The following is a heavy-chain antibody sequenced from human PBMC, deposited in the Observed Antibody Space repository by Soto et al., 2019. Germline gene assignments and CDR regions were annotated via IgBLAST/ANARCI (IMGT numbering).Heavy chain of an antibody. D-gene: IGHD6-19*01. J-gene: IGHJ6*02. CDR2: INHSGST. Sequence: QVQLQQWGAGLLKPSETLSLTCAVYGGSFSGYYWSWIRQPPGKGMEWIGEINHSGSTNYNPSLKSRGTITVDTSKNQFSLKLSSVTAAYTAVYYCARDFGSGWTRSAWYCGMDVWGQGTTVTVSS. CDR1: GGSFSGYY. V-gene: IGHV4-34*01. CDR3: ARDFGSGWTRSAWYCGMDV.